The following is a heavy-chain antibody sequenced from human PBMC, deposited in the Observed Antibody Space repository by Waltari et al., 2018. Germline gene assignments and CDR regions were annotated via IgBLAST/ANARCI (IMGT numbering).Heavy chain of an antibody. Sequence: QVQLQESGPGLVTPSGTLSLTCAVSGGSVSSSNWWRWVRQPPGKGLEWIGELYHSGSTNYNPSLKSRVTISVDKSKNQFSLKLSSVTAADTAVYYCARDRVDIVATSQYFDYWGQGTLVTVSS. CDR3: ARDRVDIVATSQYFDY. J-gene: IGHJ4*02. D-gene: IGHD5-12*01. CDR2: LYHSGST. V-gene: IGHV4-4*02. CDR1: GGSVSSSNW.